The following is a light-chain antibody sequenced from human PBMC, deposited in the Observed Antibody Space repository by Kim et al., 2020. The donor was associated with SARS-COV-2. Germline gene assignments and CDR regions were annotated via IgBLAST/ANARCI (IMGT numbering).Light chain of an antibody. CDR3: SSYTTTTTRV. CDR1: SSNVGGYNY. J-gene: IGLJ3*02. Sequence: QSALTQPASVSGSPGQSITISCTGTSSNVGGYNYVSWYQQHPGKAPKLMIYDVGTRPSGVSDRFSGSKSGNTAPLTISGLQTEDEADYYCSSYTTTTTRVFGGGTQLTVL. V-gene: IGLV2-14*03. CDR2: DVG.